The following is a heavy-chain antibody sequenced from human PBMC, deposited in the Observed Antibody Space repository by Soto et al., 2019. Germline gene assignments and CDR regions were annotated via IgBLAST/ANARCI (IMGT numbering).Heavy chain of an antibody. CDR1: GGSISSYY. J-gene: IGHJ6*02. CDR2: IYYSGST. V-gene: IGHV4-59*01. Sequence: TLSLTCTVSGGSISSYYWSWIRQPPGKGLEWIGYIYYSGSTNYNPSLKSRVTISVDTSKNQFSLKLSSVTAADTAVYYCARANHSSSGFGRLDYYYGMDVWGQGTTVPVSS. CDR3: ARANHSSSGFGRLDYYYGMDV. D-gene: IGHD6-13*01.